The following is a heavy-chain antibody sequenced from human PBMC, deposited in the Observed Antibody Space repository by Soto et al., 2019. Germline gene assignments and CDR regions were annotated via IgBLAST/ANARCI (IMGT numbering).Heavy chain of an antibody. CDR2: IGTAGDT. CDR3: ARGGGYYDSRGKAIDY. Sequence: GGSLRLSCAASGFTFSSYDMHWVRQATGKGLEWVSAIGTAGDTYYPGSVKGRFTISRENAKNSLYLQMNSLRAEDTAVYYCARGGGYYDSRGKAIDYWGQGTLVTVSS. CDR1: GFTFSSYD. J-gene: IGHJ4*02. V-gene: IGHV3-13*01. D-gene: IGHD3-22*01.